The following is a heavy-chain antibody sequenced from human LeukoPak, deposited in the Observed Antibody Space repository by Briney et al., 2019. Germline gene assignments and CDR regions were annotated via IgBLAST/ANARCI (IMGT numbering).Heavy chain of an antibody. CDR1: GFTFSSYV. CDR3: AKVQRSDFDMNFDS. CDR2: ISGSDDRT. J-gene: IGHJ4*02. V-gene: IGHV3-23*01. D-gene: IGHD5-12*01. Sequence: GGSLRLSCAASGFTFSSYVMNWLRQAPGEGLEWVSTISGSDDRTFYADSVKGRFTISRDNSKNTVYRQMNSLRAGDTAVYYCAKVQRSDFDMNFDSWGQGTLVTVSS.